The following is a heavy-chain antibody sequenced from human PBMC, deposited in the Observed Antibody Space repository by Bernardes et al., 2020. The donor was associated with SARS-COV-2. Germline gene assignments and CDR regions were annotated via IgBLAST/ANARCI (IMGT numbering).Heavy chain of an antibody. CDR3: ARVLSFGQGGFDP. Sequence: LSLTCAVYGGSFSGYYWSWIRQPPGKGLEWIGEINHSVSTNYNPSLKSRVTISVDTSKNQFSLKLSSVTAADTAVYYCARVLSFGQGGFDPWGQGTLVTVSS. CDR1: GGSFSGYY. V-gene: IGHV4-34*01. J-gene: IGHJ5*02. D-gene: IGHD3-3*01. CDR2: INHSVST.